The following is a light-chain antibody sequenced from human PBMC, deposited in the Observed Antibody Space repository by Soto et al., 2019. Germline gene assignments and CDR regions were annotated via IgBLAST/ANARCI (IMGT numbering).Light chain of an antibody. J-gene: IGLJ3*02. CDR2: EVS. CDR1: SSDVGGYNY. V-gene: IGLV2-14*01. CDR3: SSYTSSSKMV. Sequence: QSVLTQPASVSGSPGQSITISCTGTSSDVGGYNYVSWYQQHPGKAPKLMIYEVSNRPSGVSNRFSGSKSGNTASLTISGRQAEDEADYYCSSYTSSSKMVFGGGTKLTFL.